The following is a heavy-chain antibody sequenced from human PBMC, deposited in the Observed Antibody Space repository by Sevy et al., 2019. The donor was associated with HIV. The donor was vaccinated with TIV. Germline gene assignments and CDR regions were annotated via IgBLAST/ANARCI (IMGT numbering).Heavy chain of an antibody. Sequence: SDSLSLTCAVHDGSFSGYYWSWIRQLPGKGLEWIGEINESGITYYNPSLKSRVTISVDTSKKQFYLKLNSVTAVDSAVYFCARSPPVVVVPGAPSWFDPWGQGTLVTVSS. CDR2: INESGIT. V-gene: IGHV4-34*01. CDR1: DGSFSGYY. CDR3: ARSPPVVVVPGAPSWFDP. D-gene: IGHD2-2*01. J-gene: IGHJ5*02.